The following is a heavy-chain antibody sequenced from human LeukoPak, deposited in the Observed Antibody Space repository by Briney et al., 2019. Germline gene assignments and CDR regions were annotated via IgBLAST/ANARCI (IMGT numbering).Heavy chain of an antibody. Sequence: GESPRLSCTASGFTFRTYAMTWVRQAPGKGLEWISSMSSGSSYIYYADSVRGRFTISRDNAKHSLSPEMNNLRAEDTAMYYCARDRPTGASRVFVVEWGQGTLVTVSS. J-gene: IGHJ4*02. V-gene: IGHV3-21*01. D-gene: IGHD2-15*01. CDR2: MSSGSSYI. CDR3: ARDRPTGASRVFVVE. CDR1: GFTFRTYA.